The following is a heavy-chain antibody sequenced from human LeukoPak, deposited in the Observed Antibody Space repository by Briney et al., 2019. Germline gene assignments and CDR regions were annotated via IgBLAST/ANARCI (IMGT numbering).Heavy chain of an antibody. Sequence: GGSLRLSCAASGFTFSSYSMNWVRQAPGKGLEWVSSISSSSSYIYYADSVKGRFTISRDNAKNSLYLQMNSLRAEDTAVYYCARAANLTQYDFWSGYCFDYWGQGTLVTVSS. V-gene: IGHV3-21*01. CDR1: GFTFSSYS. CDR2: ISSSSSYI. D-gene: IGHD3-3*01. J-gene: IGHJ4*02. CDR3: ARAANLTQYDFWSGYCFDY.